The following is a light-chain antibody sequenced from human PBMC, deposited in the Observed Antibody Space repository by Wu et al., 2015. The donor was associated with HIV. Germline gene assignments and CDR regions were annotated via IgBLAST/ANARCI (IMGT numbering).Light chain of an antibody. CDR1: QTISSN. CDR2: DAS. Sequence: EIVLTQSPATLSVSPGERAILSCRASQTISSNLAWYQQKPGQGPRLLIHDASTRATGIPGRFSGSGSGTEFTLTISSLQSEDLAVYYCQQYNNWPPVFGGGTKVEIK. J-gene: IGKJ4*01. V-gene: IGKV3-15*01. CDR3: QQYNNWPPV.